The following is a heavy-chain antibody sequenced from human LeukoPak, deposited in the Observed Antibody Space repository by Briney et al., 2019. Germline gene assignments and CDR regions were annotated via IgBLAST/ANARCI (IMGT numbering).Heavy chain of an antibody. Sequence: SETLSLTCAVYGGSFSGYYWSWIRQPPGKGLEWIWEINHSGSTNYNPSLKSRVTISVDTSKNQFSLKLSSVTAADTAVYYCARGRYLTTSGGAAAGFLDYWGQGSLVTVST. J-gene: IGHJ4*02. CDR1: GGSFSGYY. D-gene: IGHD6-13*01. CDR2: INHSGST. CDR3: ARGRYLTTSGGAAAGFLDY. V-gene: IGHV4-34*01.